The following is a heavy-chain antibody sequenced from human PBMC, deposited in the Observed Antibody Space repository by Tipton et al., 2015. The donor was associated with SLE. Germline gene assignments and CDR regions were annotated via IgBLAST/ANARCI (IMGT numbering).Heavy chain of an antibody. Sequence: SLRLSCAASGFTFSDYYMSWIRQAPGKGLEWVSYISSSGSTIYYADSVKGRFTISRDNAKNSLYLQMNSLRAEDTAVYYCVKELGGSRGYFDYWGQGTLVTVSS. D-gene: IGHD3-16*01. CDR2: ISSSGSTI. CDR1: GFTFSDYY. CDR3: VKELGGSRGYFDY. J-gene: IGHJ4*02. V-gene: IGHV3-11*04.